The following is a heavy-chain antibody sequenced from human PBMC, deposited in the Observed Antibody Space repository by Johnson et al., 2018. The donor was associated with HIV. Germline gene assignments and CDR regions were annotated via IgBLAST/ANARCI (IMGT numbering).Heavy chain of an antibody. CDR2: ISWNGANS. D-gene: IGHD1-26*01. CDR3: ARDRGGGSYHDAFDI. J-gene: IGHJ3*02. CDR1: GFTFDDYA. V-gene: IGHV3-9*01. Sequence: VQLVESGGGLVQPGRSLRLSCAASGFTFDDYALHWIRQAPGKGLEWVSGISWNGANSGYADSVKGRFTISRDNSKNTLYLQMNSLRAEDTAVYYCARDRGGGSYHDAFDIWGQGTMVTVSS.